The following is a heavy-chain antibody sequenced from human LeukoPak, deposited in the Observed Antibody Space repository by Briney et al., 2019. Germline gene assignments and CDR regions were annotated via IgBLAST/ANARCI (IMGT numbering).Heavy chain of an antibody. Sequence: ARSLRLSCGASGFTFSSYAMSWVSQAPGKWLEWGSGIGGGGGSTYYADSVKGRFTISRDNSKNTVYLQMNRLRDEDTAVYYCAKRAAGATKTFDYWGQGTLVTVSS. CDR2: IGGGGGST. V-gene: IGHV3-23*01. J-gene: IGHJ4*02. CDR1: GFTFSSYA. D-gene: IGHD1-26*01. CDR3: AKRAAGATKTFDY.